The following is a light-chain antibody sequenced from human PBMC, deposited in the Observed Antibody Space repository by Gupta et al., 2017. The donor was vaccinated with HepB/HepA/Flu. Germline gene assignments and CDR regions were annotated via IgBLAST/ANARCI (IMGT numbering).Light chain of an antibody. CDR2: AAS. CDR3: QQSYSTLGWT. Sequence: DIQITQSPSSLSASVGDRVTITCRASQSISSYLNWYQQKPGKAPKLLIYAASSLQSGVPSRFSGSGAGTDFTLTISSLQHEDFATYYCQQSYSTLGWTFGQGTKVEIK. V-gene: IGKV1-39*01. CDR1: QSISSY. J-gene: IGKJ1*01.